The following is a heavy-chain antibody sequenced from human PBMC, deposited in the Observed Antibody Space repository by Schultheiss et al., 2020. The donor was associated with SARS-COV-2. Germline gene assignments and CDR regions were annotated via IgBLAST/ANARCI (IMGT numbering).Heavy chain of an antibody. D-gene: IGHD5-12*01. J-gene: IGHJ4*02. CDR3: ARGRFEATPVDY. Sequence: SVKVSCKASGGTFSSYAISWVRQAPGQGLEWMGGIIPIFGTANYAQKFQGRVTITADESTSTAYMELRSLRSDDTAVYYCARGRFEATPVDYWGQGTLVTVSS. CDR2: IIPIFGTA. V-gene: IGHV1-69*13. CDR1: GGTFSSYA.